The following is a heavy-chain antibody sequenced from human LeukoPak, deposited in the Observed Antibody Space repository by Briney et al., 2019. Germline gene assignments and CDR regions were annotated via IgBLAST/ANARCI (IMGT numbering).Heavy chain of an antibody. J-gene: IGHJ4*02. Sequence: ASVKASCKASGYTFTGYYMHWVRQAPGQGLEWMGWINPMSGGTNSAQKFQGRVTMTRDTSISTAYMELNRLTSDDTAVYYCARGRTGSGWYFDYWGQGTLVTVSS. CDR3: ARGRTGSGWYFDY. CDR2: INPMSGGT. CDR1: GYTFTGYY. V-gene: IGHV1-2*02. D-gene: IGHD6-19*01.